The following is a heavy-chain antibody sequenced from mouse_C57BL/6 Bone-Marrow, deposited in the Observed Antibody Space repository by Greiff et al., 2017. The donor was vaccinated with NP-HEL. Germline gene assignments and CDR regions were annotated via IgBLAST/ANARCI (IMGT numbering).Heavy chain of an antibody. D-gene: IGHD4-1*01. CDR1: GFNFTDAY. J-gene: IGHJ2*01. CDR2: LYPGDGDT. V-gene: IGHV1-82*01. Sequence: QVPLQQSGAALVRPGASVTLSCTASGFNFTDAYMPLVTPRPGTGLALIGRLYPGDGDTNYNGKFKGKATLTADKSSSTAYMQLSSLTSEDSAVYCGAKANWDLLFEDWGKGTTLTVSS. CDR3: AKANWDLLFED.